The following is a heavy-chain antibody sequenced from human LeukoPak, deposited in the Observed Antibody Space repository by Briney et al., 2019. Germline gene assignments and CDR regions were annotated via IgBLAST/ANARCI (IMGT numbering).Heavy chain of an antibody. V-gene: IGHV1-2*02. CDR1: GGTFSSYA. CDR3: ARPGIAAAGKSPRFDY. Sequence: ASVKVSCKASGGTFSSYAISWVRQAPGQGLEWMGWINPNSGGTNYAQKFQGRVTMTRDTSISTAYMELSRLRSDDTAVYYCARPGIAAAGKSPRFDYWGQGTLVTVSS. D-gene: IGHD6-13*01. J-gene: IGHJ4*02. CDR2: INPNSGGT.